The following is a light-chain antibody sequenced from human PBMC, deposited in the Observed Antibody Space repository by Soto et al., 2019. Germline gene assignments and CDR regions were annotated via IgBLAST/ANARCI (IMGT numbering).Light chain of an antibody. Sequence: QLVLTQPPSVSGAPGQRVTISCTGSSSNIGANSDVHWYQQLPGTAPKLLIYANSNRPSGVPDRFSGSKSGTSASLAITGLQAEDEADYYCQSSDSSLSGSVFGGGTKLTVL. J-gene: IGLJ2*01. V-gene: IGLV1-40*01. CDR3: QSSDSSLSGSV. CDR2: ANS. CDR1: SSNIGANSD.